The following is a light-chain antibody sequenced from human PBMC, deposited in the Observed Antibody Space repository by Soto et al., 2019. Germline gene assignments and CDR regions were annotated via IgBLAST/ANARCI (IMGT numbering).Light chain of an antibody. V-gene: IGKV3-20*01. CDR3: QHYDSLPIT. Sequence: EIVLTQSPGTLSLSPGERATLSCRASQSVSSSYLAWYQQKPGQPPRLLIYGASSRATGIPDRFSGSGSGTDFTLTISRLEPEDFAVFYCQHYDSLPITFGQGTR. J-gene: IGKJ5*01. CDR1: QSVSSSY. CDR2: GAS.